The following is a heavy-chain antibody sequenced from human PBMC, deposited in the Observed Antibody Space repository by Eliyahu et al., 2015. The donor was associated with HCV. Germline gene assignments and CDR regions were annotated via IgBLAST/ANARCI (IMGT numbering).Heavy chain of an antibody. CDR1: GFSVSNTX. V-gene: IGHV3-53*02. CDR2: IYGDENT. J-gene: IGHJ4*02. D-gene: IGHD1-26*01. Sequence: EVQLVETGGGLTQPGGSLRLSCAVSGFSVSNTXMAWVRQATGKGLEXIAVIYGDENTFXADSVKGRFTISRDSLENTLYLQLNSLTVGDTALYFCARGLLHKLGKTGLDSWGQGTPVTVSS. CDR3: ARGLLHKLGKTGLDS.